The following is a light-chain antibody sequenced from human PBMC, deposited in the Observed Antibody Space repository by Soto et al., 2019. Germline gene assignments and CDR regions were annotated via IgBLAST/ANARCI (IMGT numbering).Light chain of an antibody. J-gene: IGLJ1*01. CDR3: TSPTPGSLYV. CDR1: SSDVGNYNY. CDR2: MVS. Sequence: QSALTQPASVSGSPGQSITISCTGTSSDVGNYNYVSWYQQYPGRVPKLLIYMVSNRPSGVSNRFSGSKSGNTASLTISGLQAEDEADYFCTSPTPGSLYVCGTGTKLTVL. V-gene: IGLV2-14*01.